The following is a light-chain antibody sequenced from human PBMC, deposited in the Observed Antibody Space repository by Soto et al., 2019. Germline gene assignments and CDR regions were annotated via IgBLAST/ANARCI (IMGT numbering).Light chain of an antibody. Sequence: EIVMTQSQATLSVSPGERATLSCRASQSVGSNLAWYQQKPGQAPRLLIYGASTRATGIPATFSGSGSGTEFTLPISSLQSEDLAIYFCQQYNNWPPDRTFGQGTKVEIK. J-gene: IGKJ1*01. V-gene: IGKV3-15*01. CDR2: GAS. CDR3: QQYNNWPPDRT. CDR1: QSVGSN.